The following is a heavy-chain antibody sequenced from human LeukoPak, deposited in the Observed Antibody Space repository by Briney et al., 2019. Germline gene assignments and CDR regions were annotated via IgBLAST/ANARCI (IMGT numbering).Heavy chain of an antibody. CDR3: KRESGPYCPFGY. D-gene: IGHD1-26*01. CDR2: ISLTGRN. CDR1: GGSITSTNW. J-gene: IGHJ4*02. Sequence: SGTLSLTCGVSGGSITSTNWLSWVRQPPRQGLEWIGEISLTGRNNYNPSLIGRVIMSLDESKNQLSLTRPSVTAADTAMYYCKRESGPYCPFGYWGQGTLVVVPS. V-gene: IGHV4-4*02.